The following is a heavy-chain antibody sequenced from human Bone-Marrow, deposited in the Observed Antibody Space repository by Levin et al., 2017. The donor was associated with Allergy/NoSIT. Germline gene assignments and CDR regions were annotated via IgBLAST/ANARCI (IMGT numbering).Heavy chain of an antibody. CDR2: VDPEQGET. CDR3: AAMTYYYDSRGYFFDY. V-gene: IGHV1-24*01. Sequence: ASVKVSCKVSGYSLSELCIHWVRQAPGKGLEWMGGVDPEQGETFYAQTFQGRATMAEDTSTDTAYMELTSLNSEDTAVYFCAAMTYYYDSRGYFFDYWGQGTRVTVSS. D-gene: IGHD3-22*01. J-gene: IGHJ4*02. CDR1: GYSLSELC.